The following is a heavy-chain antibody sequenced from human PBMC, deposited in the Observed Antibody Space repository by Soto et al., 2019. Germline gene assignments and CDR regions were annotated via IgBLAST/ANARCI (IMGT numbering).Heavy chain of an antibody. J-gene: IGHJ4*02. CDR3: ARRYGGTFDY. CDR2: IYYSGST. Sequence: PSETLSLTCTASGGSISGYYWSWIRQPPGKGLEWIGYIYYSGSTNYNPSLKSRVTISVDTSKNQFSLKLSSVTAADTAVYYCARRYGGTFDYWGQGTLVTVSS. V-gene: IGHV4-59*08. D-gene: IGHD2-15*01. CDR1: GGSISGYY.